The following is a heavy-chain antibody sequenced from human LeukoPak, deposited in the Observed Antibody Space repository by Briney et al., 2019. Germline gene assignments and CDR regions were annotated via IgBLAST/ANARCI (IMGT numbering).Heavy chain of an antibody. CDR2: IYTSGST. D-gene: IGHD3-3*01. CDR1: GGSISSYY. J-gene: IGHJ4*02. V-gene: IGHV4-4*07. CDR3: ARHKSGDFWSGYYLDY. Sequence: SETLSLTCTVSGGSISSYYWSWIRQPAGKGLEWIGRIYTSGSTYYNPSLKSRVTISVDTSKNQFSLKLSSVTAADTAVYYCARHKSGDFWSGYYLDYWGQGTLVTVSS.